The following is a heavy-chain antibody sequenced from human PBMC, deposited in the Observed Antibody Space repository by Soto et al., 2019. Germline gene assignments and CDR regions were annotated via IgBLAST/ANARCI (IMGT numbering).Heavy chain of an antibody. Sequence: QVQLVQSGAEVKKPGASVKVSCKASGYTFTDHDMHWVRQAPGQGLEWMGWINPNSGGTKYAQKFQAWVTMTTDTTTSTAYLELGRLRSDNTAVYYCAREFRSGYSKYWSFDLWGRGTLVTVSS. J-gene: IGHJ2*01. D-gene: IGHD3-3*01. CDR2: INPNSGGT. CDR3: AREFRSGYSKYWSFDL. CDR1: GYTFTDHD. V-gene: IGHV1-2*04.